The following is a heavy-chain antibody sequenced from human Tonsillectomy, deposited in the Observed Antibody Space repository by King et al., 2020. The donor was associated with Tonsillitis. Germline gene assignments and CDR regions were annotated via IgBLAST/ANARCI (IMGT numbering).Heavy chain of an antibody. D-gene: IGHD6-6*01. CDR1: GYTFTSYY. CDR3: ARAREYSTSSDY. Sequence: QLVQSGAEVKKPGASVKVSCKASGYTFTSYYMHWVRQAPGQGLEWMGIINPSGGSTNYAHKFQGRVTMTRDTSTSTVYMELSSLRSDDTAVYYCARAREYSTSSDYWGQGTLVTVSS. J-gene: IGHJ4*02. V-gene: IGHV1-46*03. CDR2: INPSGGST.